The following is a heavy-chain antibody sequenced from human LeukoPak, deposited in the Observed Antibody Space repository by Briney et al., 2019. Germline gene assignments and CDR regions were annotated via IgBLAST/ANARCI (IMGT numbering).Heavy chain of an antibody. CDR3: ARGSRGSRYGLAFDI. D-gene: IGHD5-18*01. CDR2: MSNSGGPI. Sequence: GGSLRLSCAASGFTFSSYEMNWVRQAPGKGLEWVSYMSNSGGPIYYADSVKGRFTIPRDNAKNSLYLQMNTLRAEDTAVYYCARGSRGSRYGLAFDIWGQGTMVTVSS. V-gene: IGHV3-48*03. CDR1: GFTFSSYE. J-gene: IGHJ3*02.